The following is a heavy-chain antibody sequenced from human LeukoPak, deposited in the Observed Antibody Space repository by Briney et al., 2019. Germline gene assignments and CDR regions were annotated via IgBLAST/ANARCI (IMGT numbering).Heavy chain of an antibody. Sequence: SETLSLTCTVSGGSIRSHSWHWIRQSPGKGLEWLGSINYFGTTTYKPSLKSRVTLSVDTSKNQFSLKLTSVTAADTAVYYCARDIGGDTDGRASYWFAPWGQGTLVTVSS. D-gene: IGHD1-1*01. J-gene: IGHJ5*02. CDR3: ARDIGGDTDGRASYWFAP. V-gene: IGHV4-59*11. CDR2: INYFGTT. CDR1: GGSIRSHS.